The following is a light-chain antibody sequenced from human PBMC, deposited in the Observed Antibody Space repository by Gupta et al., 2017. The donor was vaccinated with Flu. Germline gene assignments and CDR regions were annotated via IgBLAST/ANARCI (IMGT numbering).Light chain of an antibody. CDR1: SGLSSYA. CDR3: QTWGTGIHGAFYV. J-gene: IGLJ1*01. CDR2: LNSDGSH. V-gene: IGLV4-69*01. Sequence: LVLTQSPSASASLGASVKLTCPLSSGLSSYAIAWHQQQPEKGPRYLMKLNSDGSHSQGDGIPDRFSGSSSGAERYLTISSLQSEDEADYYCQTWGTGIHGAFYVFGTGTKVTVL.